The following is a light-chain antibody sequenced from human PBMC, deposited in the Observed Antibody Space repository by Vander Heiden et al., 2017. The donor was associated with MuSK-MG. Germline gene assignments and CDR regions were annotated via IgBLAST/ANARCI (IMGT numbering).Light chain of an antibody. V-gene: IGKV1-9*01. J-gene: IGKJ4*01. Sequence: DIQLTQSPSFLSASVVDRVTITCRASQGISSYLAWYQQKPGKAPKLLIYAASTLQSGVPSRFSGSGSGTEFTLTISSLQPEDFATYYCQQLILFGGGTKVEIK. CDR2: AAS. CDR1: QGISSY. CDR3: QQLIL.